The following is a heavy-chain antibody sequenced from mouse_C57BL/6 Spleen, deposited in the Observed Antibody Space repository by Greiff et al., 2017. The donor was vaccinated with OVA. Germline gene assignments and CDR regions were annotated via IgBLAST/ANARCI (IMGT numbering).Heavy chain of an antibody. CDR3: ARHERDSNYFFYAMDY. CDR2: ISGGGGNT. J-gene: IGHJ4*01. Sequence: EVHLVESGGGLVKPGGSLKLSCAASGFTFSSYTMSWVRQTPEKRLEWVATISGGGGNTYYPDSVKGRFTISRDNAKNTLYLQMSSLRSEDTALYYCARHERDSNYFFYAMDYWGQGTSVTVSS. D-gene: IGHD2-5*01. CDR1: GFTFSSYT. V-gene: IGHV5-9*01.